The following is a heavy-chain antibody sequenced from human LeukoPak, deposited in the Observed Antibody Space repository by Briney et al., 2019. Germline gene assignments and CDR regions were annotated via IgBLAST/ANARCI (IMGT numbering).Heavy chain of an antibody. CDR2: INHSGST. D-gene: IGHD3-9*01. V-gene: IGHV4-34*01. Sequence: SETLSLTCAVYGGSFSGYHWSWIRQPPGKGLEWIGEINHSGSTNYNPSLKSRVTISVDTSKNQFSLKLSSVTAADTAVYYCARSYYDILTGYFDWGQGTLVTVSS. CDR3: ARSYYDILTGYFD. CDR1: GGSFSGYH. J-gene: IGHJ4*02.